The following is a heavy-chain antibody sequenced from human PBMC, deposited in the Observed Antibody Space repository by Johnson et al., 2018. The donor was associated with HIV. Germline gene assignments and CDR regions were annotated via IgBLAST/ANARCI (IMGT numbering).Heavy chain of an antibody. V-gene: IGHV3-30-3*02. CDR3: AKSTQANILRESGPYGAFDI. Sequence: QVQLVESGGGVVQPGRSLRLSCAASGFTFSSYAMHWVRQAPGKGLEWVAVISYDGSNKYYAASVKGRFTISRDNSKNTLYLQMNSLRAEDTAVYYCAKSTQANILRESGPYGAFDIWGQGTMVTVSS. D-gene: IGHD3-10*01. CDR1: GFTFSSYA. J-gene: IGHJ3*02. CDR2: ISYDGSNK.